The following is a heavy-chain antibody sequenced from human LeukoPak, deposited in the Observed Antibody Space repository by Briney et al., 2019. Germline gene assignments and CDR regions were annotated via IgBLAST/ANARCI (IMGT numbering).Heavy chain of an antibody. CDR3: ASPTLDIAARTDDY. CDR2: IYHSGST. CDR1: GYSISSGYY. J-gene: IGHJ4*02. V-gene: IGHV4-38-2*02. Sequence: SETLSLTCTVSGYSISSGYYWGWIRQPPGKGLEWFGSIYHSGSTYYNPSLKSRVTISVDKSKNQFSLKLSSVTAADTAVYYCASPTLDIAARTDDYWGQGTLVTVSS. D-gene: IGHD6-6*01.